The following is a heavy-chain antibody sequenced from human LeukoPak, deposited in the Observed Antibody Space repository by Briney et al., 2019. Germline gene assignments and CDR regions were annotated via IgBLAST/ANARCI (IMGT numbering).Heavy chain of an antibody. CDR2: IYYSGST. Sequence: SETLSLTCTVSGGSISSYYWSWIRQPPGKGLEWIGYIYYSGSTNYNPSLKSRVTISVDTSKNQFSLKLSSVTAADTAVYYCARGRGYYYDSSGCYYFDYWGQGTLVTVSS. CDR1: GGSISSYY. V-gene: IGHV4-59*12. J-gene: IGHJ4*02. CDR3: ARGRGYYYDSSGCYYFDY. D-gene: IGHD3-22*01.